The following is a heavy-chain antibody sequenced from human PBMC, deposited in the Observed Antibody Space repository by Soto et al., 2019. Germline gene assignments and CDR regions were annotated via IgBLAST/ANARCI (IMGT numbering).Heavy chain of an antibody. CDR2: ISGSGGST. V-gene: IGHV3-23*01. J-gene: IGHJ4*02. Sequence: GGSLRLSCAASGFTFSSYAMSWVRQAPGKGLEWVSAISGSGGSTYYADSVKGRFTISRDNSKNTLYLQMNSLRAEDTAVYYCAKGVVLLWFGEFWEYDYWGQGTLVTVSS. CDR1: GFTFSSYA. CDR3: AKGVVLLWFGEFWEYDY. D-gene: IGHD3-10*01.